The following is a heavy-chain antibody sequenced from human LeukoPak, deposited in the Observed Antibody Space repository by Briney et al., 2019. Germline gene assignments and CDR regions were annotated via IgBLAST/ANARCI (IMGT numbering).Heavy chain of an antibody. CDR1: GFTVSSNY. CDR2: IYSGGST. V-gene: IGHV3-53*01. Sequence: PGGSLRLSCAASGFTVSSNYMSWVRQAPGKGLEWVSVIYSGGSTYYADSVKGRFTISRDNSKNTLYLQMNSLRAEDTAVYYCVKGYYYDSSGYPYYFDYWGQGTLVTVSS. J-gene: IGHJ4*02. D-gene: IGHD3-22*01. CDR3: VKGYYYDSSGYPYYFDY.